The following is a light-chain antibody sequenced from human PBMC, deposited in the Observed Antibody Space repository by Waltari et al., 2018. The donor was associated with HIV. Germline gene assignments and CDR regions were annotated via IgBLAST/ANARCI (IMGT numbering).Light chain of an antibody. CDR3: QQSNSIPQT. CDR1: QSINNF. J-gene: IGKJ2*01. Sequence: IHLTQSPSPLSASVGDRVTITCRASQSINNFLNWYQQKPGGAPKLLIYLATTLQRGVPSRFSGSGSGTDFTLTIDSLHAEDFATYFCQQSNSIPQTFGQGTNIEIK. CDR2: LAT. V-gene: IGKV1-39*01.